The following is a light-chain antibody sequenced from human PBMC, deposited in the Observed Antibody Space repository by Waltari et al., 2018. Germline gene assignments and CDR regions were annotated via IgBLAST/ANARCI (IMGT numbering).Light chain of an antibody. Sequence: DIQMSQSASSLSASVGDRVSSTCQASQDISNYLNWYQQKPGKAPKLLIYDASNLETGVPSRFSGSGSGTDFTFTISSLQPEDIATYYCQQYDNLPLTFGGGTKVEIK. V-gene: IGKV1-33*01. CDR1: QDISNY. J-gene: IGKJ4*01. CDR2: DAS. CDR3: QQYDNLPLT.